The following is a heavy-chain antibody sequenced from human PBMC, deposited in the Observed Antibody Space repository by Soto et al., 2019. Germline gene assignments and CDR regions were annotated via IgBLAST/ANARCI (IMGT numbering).Heavy chain of an antibody. CDR1: GGSFSGYY. V-gene: IGHV4-34*01. CDR2: INHSGST. Sequence: QVQLQQWGAGLLKPSETLSLTCAVYGGSFSGYYWSWIRQPPGKGLEWIGEINHSGSTNYNPSLKCRVTISVDTSKNQFSLKLSSVTAAETAVYYCARRRARGEPISYYFDYWGQGTLVTVSS. J-gene: IGHJ4*02. CDR3: ARRRARGEPISYYFDY. D-gene: IGHD3-10*01.